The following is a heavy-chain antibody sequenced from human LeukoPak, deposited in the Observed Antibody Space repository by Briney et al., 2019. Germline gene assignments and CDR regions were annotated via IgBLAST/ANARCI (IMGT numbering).Heavy chain of an antibody. CDR2: IRSKAFGGTS. CDR1: GFTFGDFG. V-gene: IGHV3-49*03. D-gene: IGHD2-2*01. J-gene: IGHJ6*02. CDR3: SRAGRQYQRVDV. Sequence: PGGSLRLSCTASGFTFGDFGMSWFRQDPGKGLEWVGFIRSKAFGGTSEHAASVKGRFTVSRDDSESIAYLQMNSLKTEDTAVYYCSRAGRQYQRVDVWGQGTTVTVSS.